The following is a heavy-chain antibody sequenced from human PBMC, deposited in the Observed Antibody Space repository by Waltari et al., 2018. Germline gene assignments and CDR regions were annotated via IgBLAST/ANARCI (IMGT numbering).Heavy chain of an antibody. CDR3: AKDWRRRLDYLDWLLFALDY. CDR1: GFTFSYYA. V-gene: IGHV3-23*01. CDR2: MSGMGDSP. J-gene: IGHJ4*02. Sequence: EMQLLESGGGLVQPGGSLRLSCEGSGFTFSYYAMSWVRQAPGKGVEWCSAMSGMGDSPYYAESGKGRFTISRDKSKNNLYLQRNSLRAEDTAVYYCAKDWRRRLDYLDWLLFALDYWGQGTLVTVSS. D-gene: IGHD3-9*01.